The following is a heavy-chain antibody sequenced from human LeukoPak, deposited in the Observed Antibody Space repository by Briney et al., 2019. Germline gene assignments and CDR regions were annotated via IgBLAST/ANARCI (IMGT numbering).Heavy chain of an antibody. CDR3: ARGGNSSWDY. V-gene: IGHV3-7*01. CDR2: IKPDGTEK. Sequence: PGGSLRLSRAASGFTFSSYGMHWVRQAPGKGLEWVANIKPDGTEKYCVDSLKGRFTISRDNTKNSLYLQMNSLRVEDTAVYYCARGGNSSWDYWGQGALVTVSS. J-gene: IGHJ4*02. CDR1: GFTFSSYG. D-gene: IGHD2-21*01.